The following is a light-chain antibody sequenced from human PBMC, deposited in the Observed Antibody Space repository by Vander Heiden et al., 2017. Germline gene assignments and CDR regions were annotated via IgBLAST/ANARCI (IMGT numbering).Light chain of an antibody. CDR2: DDS. J-gene: IGLJ2*01. CDR1: NIGSKS. V-gene: IGLV3-21*02. Sequence: SYVLTQPPSASVAPGQTARMTCGGNNIGSKSVHWYQQQPGQAPVLLVYDDSDRPSGIPERFSGSNSGNTATLTISRVEAGDEADYYCQVWDSSSDHVVFGGGTKLTVL. CDR3: QVWDSSSDHVV.